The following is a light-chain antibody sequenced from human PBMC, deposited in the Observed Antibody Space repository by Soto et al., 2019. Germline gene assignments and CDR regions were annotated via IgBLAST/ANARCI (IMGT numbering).Light chain of an antibody. CDR1: QGVLYSSNNKNY. Sequence: DIVMTQSPDYLAVSLGERATINCKSSQGVLYSSNNKNYFAWYQQKPGQPPNLLIYRPSTRASRGPHRLGGSGSGTHFTLPISSLQAEDVAVYYCQQYYSTPLSFGGGT. CDR2: RPS. CDR3: QQYYSTPLS. V-gene: IGKV4-1*01. J-gene: IGKJ4*01.